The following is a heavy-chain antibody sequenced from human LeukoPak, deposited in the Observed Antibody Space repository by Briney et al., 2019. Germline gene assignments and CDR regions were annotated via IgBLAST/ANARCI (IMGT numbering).Heavy chain of an antibody. V-gene: IGHV3-23*01. CDR3: AKDTQYCSGGVCSFGKGS. CDR1: GFTFSNYG. CDR2: ISGSGGST. Sequence: PGGTLRLSCAASGFTFSNYGMSWVRQAPGKGLEWVSTISGSGGSTYDADSVKGRFTISRDNSKNTLYLQMNSLRAEDTALYYCAKDTQYCSGGVCSFGKGSWGQGTLVTVSS. J-gene: IGHJ5*02. D-gene: IGHD2-15*01.